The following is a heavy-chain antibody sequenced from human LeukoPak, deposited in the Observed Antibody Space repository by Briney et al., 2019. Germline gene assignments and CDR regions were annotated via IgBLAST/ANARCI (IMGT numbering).Heavy chain of an antibody. CDR1: GFTFSSYG. V-gene: IGHV3-33*08. CDR3: ARDGDTSGHYSLNDY. J-gene: IGHJ4*02. D-gene: IGHD3-22*01. Sequence: PGGSLRLSCAASGFTFSSYGMHWVRQAPGKGLEWVALIWHDGGDKYYADSVKGRFTISRDNSKNTLYLQMNSLRAEDTALYYCARDGDTSGHYSLNDYWGQGTLVTVSS. CDR2: IWHDGGDK.